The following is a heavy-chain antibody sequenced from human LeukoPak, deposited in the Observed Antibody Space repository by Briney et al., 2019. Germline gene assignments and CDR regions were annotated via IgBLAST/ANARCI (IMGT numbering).Heavy chain of an antibody. V-gene: IGHV1-3*01. J-gene: IGHJ4*02. Sequence: ASVKVSCKASGYTFTSYAMHWVRQAPGQRLEWMGWINAGNGNTKYSQKFQGRVTITRDTSASTAYMELSSLRSEDTAVYYCARYSGSYLGHFDYWGQGTLVTVSS. D-gene: IGHD1-26*01. CDR2: INAGNGNT. CDR3: ARYSGSYLGHFDY. CDR1: GYTFTSYA.